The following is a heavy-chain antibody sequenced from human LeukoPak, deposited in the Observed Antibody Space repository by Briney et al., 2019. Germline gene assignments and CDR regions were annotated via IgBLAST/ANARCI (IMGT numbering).Heavy chain of an antibody. Sequence: ASVKVSCKTSGYTFTSYAISWVRQAPGQGLECMGWISTYTGNTDYAQKLQGRVTMTTDTSTSTAYMELSSLRSDDTAVFYCARSSSSGWCVGGLDYWGQGTLVTVSS. CDR1: GYTFTSYA. J-gene: IGHJ4*02. D-gene: IGHD6-19*01. CDR2: ISTYTGNT. V-gene: IGHV1-18*01. CDR3: ARSSSSGWCVGGLDY.